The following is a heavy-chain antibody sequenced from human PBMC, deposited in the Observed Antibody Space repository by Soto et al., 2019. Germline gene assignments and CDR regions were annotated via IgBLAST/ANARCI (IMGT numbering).Heavy chain of an antibody. J-gene: IGHJ6*02. CDR2: ISAYNGNT. CDR1: GYTFTGYY. CDR3: ARDWIAVAATGGMDV. D-gene: IGHD6-19*01. Sequence: ASVKVSCKASGYTFTGYYMHWVRQAPGQGLEWMGWISAYNGNTNYAQKLQGRVTMTTDTSTSTAYMELRSLRSDDTAVYYCARDWIAVAATGGMDVWGQGTTVTVSS. V-gene: IGHV1-18*04.